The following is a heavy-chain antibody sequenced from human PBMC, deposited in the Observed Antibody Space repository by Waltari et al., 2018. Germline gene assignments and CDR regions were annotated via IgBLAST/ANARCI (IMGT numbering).Heavy chain of an antibody. J-gene: IGHJ3*01. CDR2: VIHSGTT. CDR1: GGSFSAYS. D-gene: IGHD6-19*01. Sequence: QVQLQQWGAGLLKPSETLSLSCGVNGGSFSAYSWNWIRQPPGKGLEWIGEVIHSGTTNYSPSLKTRLTISVDTSKNQFSLKLASVTAADTAVYFCARARRVAVARGAFDVWGHGTPVSVSS. V-gene: IGHV4-34*02. CDR3: ARARRVAVARGAFDV.